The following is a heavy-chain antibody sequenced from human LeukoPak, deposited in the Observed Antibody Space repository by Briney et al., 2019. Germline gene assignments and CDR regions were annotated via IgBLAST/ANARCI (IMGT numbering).Heavy chain of an antibody. J-gene: IGHJ5*02. CDR3: ARGITATSGFDP. V-gene: IGHV3-66*01. D-gene: IGHD1-7*01. CDR2: IYSGGST. Sequence: TGGSLRLSCVASGITVSTNHMSWVRQAPGKGLEWVSVIYSGGSTFYADSVKGRFTVSRDNSKDTVFLEMKSLRAEDTAVYYCARGITATSGFDPWGQGTLFTASS. CDR1: GITVSTNH.